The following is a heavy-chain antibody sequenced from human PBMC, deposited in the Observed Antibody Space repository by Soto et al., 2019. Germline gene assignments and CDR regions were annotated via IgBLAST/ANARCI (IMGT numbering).Heavy chain of an antibody. Sequence: SETLSLTCAVYGGSFSGYYWSWIRQPPGKGLEWIGEINHSGSTNYNPSLKSRVTISVDTSKNQFSLKLSSVTAADTAVYYCARHTVDPYYYDSSGYYENWFDPWGQGTLVTVSS. CDR3: ARHTVDPYYYDSSGYYENWFDP. J-gene: IGHJ5*02. D-gene: IGHD3-22*01. CDR2: INHSGST. V-gene: IGHV4-34*01. CDR1: GGSFSGYY.